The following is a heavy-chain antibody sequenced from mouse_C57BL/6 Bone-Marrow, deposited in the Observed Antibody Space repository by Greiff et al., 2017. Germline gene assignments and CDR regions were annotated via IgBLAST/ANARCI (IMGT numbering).Heavy chain of an antibody. Sequence: VQLQQSGAELARPGASVKMSCKASGYTFTSYTMHWVKQRPGQGLEWIGYINPCSGYTKYNQKFKDKATLTADKSSSTAYMQLRSLTSEDSAVYYCARSGGWLLSFAYWGQGTLVTVSA. CDR1: GYTFTSYT. V-gene: IGHV1-4*01. J-gene: IGHJ3*01. D-gene: IGHD2-3*01. CDR2: INPCSGYT. CDR3: ARSGGWLLSFAY.